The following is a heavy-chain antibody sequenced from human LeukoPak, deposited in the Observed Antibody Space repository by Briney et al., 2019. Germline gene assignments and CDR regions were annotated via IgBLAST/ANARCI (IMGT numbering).Heavy chain of an antibody. CDR1: GGSFSGYY. CDR3: ARGGSGTYYNWAGWFDP. V-gene: IGHV4-34*01. D-gene: IGHD3-10*01. CDR2: INHSGST. Sequence: SETLSLTCAVYGGSFSGYYWTWIRQPPGKGLEWIGEINHSGSTNYNPSLKSRVTISIDTSKSQFSLKLSSVTAADTAVYYCARGGSGTYYNWAGWFDPWGQGTLVTVSS. J-gene: IGHJ5*02.